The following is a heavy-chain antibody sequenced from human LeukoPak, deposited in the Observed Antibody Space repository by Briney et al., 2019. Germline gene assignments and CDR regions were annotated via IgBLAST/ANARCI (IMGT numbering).Heavy chain of an antibody. V-gene: IGHV3-21*06. CDR1: GFTFTIYA. Sequence: GGSLRLSCAASGFTFTIYAMSWVRQAPGKGLKWVSFISGSGNTIYYADSVKGRLTISRDNAKNLLFLQMNGLRAEDTAVYYCARGRSITLLRGVAMSDGFDVWGQGAMVAVSS. J-gene: IGHJ3*01. D-gene: IGHD3-10*01. CDR3: ARGRSITLLRGVAMSDGFDV. CDR2: ISGSGNTI.